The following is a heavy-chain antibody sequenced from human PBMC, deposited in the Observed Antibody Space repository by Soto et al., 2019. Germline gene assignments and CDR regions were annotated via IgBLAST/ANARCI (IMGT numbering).Heavy chain of an antibody. CDR2: MNPNSGNT. J-gene: IGHJ4*02. V-gene: IGHV1-8*01. CDR3: AKRYYDSGSYSPGLDY. D-gene: IGHD3-10*01. Sequence: GASVKVSCKASGFTFTNYDINWVRQATGQGLQWLGWMNPNSGNTGYAQKFQGRVTLTRNTSISTVYMGLSSLTSEDTAVYYCAKRYYDSGSYSPGLDYWGQGTLVTVSS. CDR1: GFTFTNYD.